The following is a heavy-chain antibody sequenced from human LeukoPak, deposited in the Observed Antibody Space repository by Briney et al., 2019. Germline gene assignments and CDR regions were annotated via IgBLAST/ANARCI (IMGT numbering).Heavy chain of an antibody. CDR3: ARVYYDSSGYSYNWYFDL. CDR2: IGTAGDT. D-gene: IGHD3-22*01. CDR1: GFTFSSYD. Sequence: PGGSLRLSCAASGFTFSSYDMHWVHQATGKGLERVSAIGTAGDTYYPGSVKGRFTISRENAKNSLYLQMNSLRAGDTAVYYCARVYYDSSGYSYNWYFDLWGRGTLVTVSS. V-gene: IGHV3-13*01. J-gene: IGHJ2*01.